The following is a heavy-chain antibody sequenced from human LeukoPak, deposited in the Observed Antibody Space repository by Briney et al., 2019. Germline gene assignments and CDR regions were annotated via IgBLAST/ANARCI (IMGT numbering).Heavy chain of an antibody. V-gene: IGHV4-4*07. Sequence: SETLSLTCTVSGGSISSYYWSWIRQPAGKGLDCIGPIYTTGNTNYNPSLKSRVTMSVDTAKSQFSLMLTSMTAADTAVYYCARDVAGNTFDYWGQGTLVTVSS. CDR2: IYTTGNT. CDR3: ARDVAGNTFDY. J-gene: IGHJ4*02. CDR1: GGSISSYY. D-gene: IGHD5-12*01.